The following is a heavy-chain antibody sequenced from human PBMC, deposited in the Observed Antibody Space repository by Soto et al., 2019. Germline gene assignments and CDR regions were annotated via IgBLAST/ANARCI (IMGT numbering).Heavy chain of an antibody. D-gene: IGHD3-10*01. CDR1: GVSFNNNG. CDR3: ARVLYYGSVSYSPYGMDV. J-gene: IGHJ6*02. CDR2: VSPPFRTS. V-gene: IGHV1-69*01. Sequence: QVQLVQSGAEVKKPGSSVKVSCKTSGVSFNNNGIGWVLQSPGHGLEWMGGVSPPFRTSNYARKFQGRISITADVSTGTVNMELSSLTSEDTSQYYCARVLYYGSVSYSPYGMDVWGQGTTVTVPS.